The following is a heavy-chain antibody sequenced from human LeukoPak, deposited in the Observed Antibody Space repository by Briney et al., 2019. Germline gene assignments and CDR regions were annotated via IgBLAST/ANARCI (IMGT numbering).Heavy chain of an antibody. CDR2: INHSGST. Sequence: SETLSLTCAIYAGAFSGYYWSWIRHPPGKGREWIWEINHSGSTNYNPSLKSRVTISVNTSKNQFSLKLSSVTAADTAVYYCAGNCSSTSCDSRNWFDHWGQGTLVTVSS. D-gene: IGHD2-2*02. CDR3: AGNCSSTSCDSRNWFDH. CDR1: AGAFSGYY. V-gene: IGHV4-34*01. J-gene: IGHJ5*02.